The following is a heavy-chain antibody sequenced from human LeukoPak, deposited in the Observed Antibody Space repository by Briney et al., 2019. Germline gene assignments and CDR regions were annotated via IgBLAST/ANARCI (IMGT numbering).Heavy chain of an antibody. J-gene: IGHJ4*02. V-gene: IGHV3-7*01. CDR3: ATIPRTNDY. Sequence: GGSLRLSCAASGFTFSSYWMSWVCQAPGKGLKWVAKIKQDGSEKFYVDSVKGRFTISRDNAKNSLYLQINSLRVEDTAVYYCATIPRTNDYWGQGTLVTVSS. D-gene: IGHD1-14*01. CDR1: GFTFSSYW. CDR2: IKQDGSEK.